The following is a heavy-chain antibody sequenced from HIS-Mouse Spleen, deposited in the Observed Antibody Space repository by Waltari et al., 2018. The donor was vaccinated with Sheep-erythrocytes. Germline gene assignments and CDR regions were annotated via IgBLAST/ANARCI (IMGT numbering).Heavy chain of an antibody. D-gene: IGHD4-17*01. CDR2: IYSGGST. Sequence: EVQLVESGGGLIQPGGSLRLSCAASGFTVSSNYMSWVCQAPGKGLEWVSVIYSGGSTYYADSVKGRFTISRDNSKNTLYLQMNSLRAEDTAVYYCARGHPDYGDYDAFDIWGQGTMVTVSS. J-gene: IGHJ3*02. CDR3: ARGHPDYGDYDAFDI. CDR1: GFTVSSNY. V-gene: IGHV3-53*01.